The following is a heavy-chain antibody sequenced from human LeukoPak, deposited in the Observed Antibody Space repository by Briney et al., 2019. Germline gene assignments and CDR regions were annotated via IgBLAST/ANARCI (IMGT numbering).Heavy chain of an antibody. Sequence: WASVKVSCKVSGYTLTELSIHWVLQAPGKGLESRGGFDPEDGETIYAQKFQGRVTMNEDTSTDTAYMELSSLRSEDTAVYYCATDRGVAVAGYYYWGQGTLVTVSS. D-gene: IGHD6-19*01. CDR2: FDPEDGET. CDR3: ATDRGVAVAGYYY. J-gene: IGHJ4*02. CDR1: GYTLTELS. V-gene: IGHV1-24*01.